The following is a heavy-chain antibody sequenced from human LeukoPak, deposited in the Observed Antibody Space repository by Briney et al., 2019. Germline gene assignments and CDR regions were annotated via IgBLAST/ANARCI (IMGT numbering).Heavy chain of an antibody. V-gene: IGHV3-9*03. CDR1: GFTFDDYA. Sequence: PGRSLRLSCAASGFTFDDYAMHWVRQAPGKGLEWVSGTSWNSGSIGYADSVKGRFTISRDNAKNSLYLQMNSLRAEDMALYYCAKGDCTNGVCYLDYWGQGTLVTVSS. CDR3: AKGDCTNGVCYLDY. D-gene: IGHD2-8*01. CDR2: TSWNSGSI. J-gene: IGHJ4*02.